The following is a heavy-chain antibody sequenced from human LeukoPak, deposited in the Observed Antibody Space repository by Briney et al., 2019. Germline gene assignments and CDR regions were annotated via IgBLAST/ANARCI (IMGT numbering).Heavy chain of an antibody. Sequence: GSSVKVSCKSSGGTFSSYAIIWVRQAPGQGLEWMGSIIPILGIANYAQKFQGRVTITADKSTSTAYMELSSLRSEDTAVYYCARGDVEMATIDAFDIWGQGTMVTVSS. J-gene: IGHJ3*02. CDR3: ARGDVEMATIDAFDI. V-gene: IGHV1-69*04. CDR1: GGTFSSYA. D-gene: IGHD5-24*01. CDR2: IIPILGIA.